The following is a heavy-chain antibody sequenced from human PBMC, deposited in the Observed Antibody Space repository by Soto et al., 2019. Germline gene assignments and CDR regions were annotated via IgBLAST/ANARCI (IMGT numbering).Heavy chain of an antibody. CDR2: INHSGST. CDR3: ARGPGYSSSWYVGWFYDY. D-gene: IGHD6-13*01. J-gene: IGHJ4*02. Sequence: PSETLSLTCAVYGGSFSGYYWSWIRQPPGKGLEWIGEINHSGSTNYNPSLKSRVTISVDTSKNQFSLKLSSVTAADTAVYYCARGPGYSSSWYVGWFYDYWGQGTLVTVSS. V-gene: IGHV4-34*01. CDR1: GGSFSGYY.